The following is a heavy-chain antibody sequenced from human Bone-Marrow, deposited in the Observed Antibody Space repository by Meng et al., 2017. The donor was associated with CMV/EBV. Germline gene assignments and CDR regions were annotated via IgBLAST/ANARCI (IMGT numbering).Heavy chain of an antibody. CDR2: IIPILGIA. CDR1: GYTFTSYH. D-gene: IGHD3-10*01. J-gene: IGHJ5*02. CDR3: ARGLHAYYYGSGSYYNGFDP. Sequence: SVKVSCKASGYTFTSYHMHWVRQAPGQGLEWMGGIIPILGIANYAQKFQGRVTITADKSTSTAYMELSSLRSEDTAVYYCARGLHAYYYGSGSYYNGFDPWGQGTLVTVSS. V-gene: IGHV1-69*10.